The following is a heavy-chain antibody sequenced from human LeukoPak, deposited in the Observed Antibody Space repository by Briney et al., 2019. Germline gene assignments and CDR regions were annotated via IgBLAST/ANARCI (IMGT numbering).Heavy chain of an antibody. Sequence: KTSETLPLTCTVSGGSISSSSYYWGWIRQPPGKGLEWIGSIYYSGSTYYNPSLKSRVTISVDPSKNQFPLKLSSVTAADTAVYYCARHSGYSYGYAYYYYYMDVWGKGTTVTVSS. CDR3: ARHSGYSYGYAYYYYYMDV. V-gene: IGHV4-39*01. CDR2: IYYSGST. D-gene: IGHD5-18*01. J-gene: IGHJ6*03. CDR1: GGSISSSSYY.